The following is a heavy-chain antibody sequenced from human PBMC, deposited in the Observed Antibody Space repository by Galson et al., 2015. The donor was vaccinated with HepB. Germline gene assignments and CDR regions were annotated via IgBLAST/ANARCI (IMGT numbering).Heavy chain of an antibody. Sequence: QSGAEVTKPGESLKISCTGSGYSFTSYWIGWVRQMPGKGLEWMGIIYPGDSDTRYSPSFQGQVTISADKSISTAYLQWSSLKASDTAMYYCARGGGLRFLEWLLAFDYWGQGTLVTVSS. CDR1: GYSFTSYW. CDR2: IYPGDSDT. J-gene: IGHJ4*02. CDR3: ARGGGLRFLEWLLAFDY. D-gene: IGHD3-3*01. V-gene: IGHV5-51*01.